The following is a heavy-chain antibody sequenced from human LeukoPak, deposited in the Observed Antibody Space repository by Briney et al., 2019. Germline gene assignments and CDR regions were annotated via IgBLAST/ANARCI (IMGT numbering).Heavy chain of an antibody. D-gene: IGHD3-9*01. CDR1: GFSFSDYS. Sequence: GGSLRLSCAASGFSFSDYSMNWVRRAPGKGLEWVADIKQDGSEKNYVDSVKGRFTISRDNAKNSLYLRMNNLRVEDTAMYYCAGGTGFIIKDWGQGTLVTVSS. CDR3: AGGTGFIIKD. CDR2: IKQDGSEK. J-gene: IGHJ4*02. V-gene: IGHV3-7*03.